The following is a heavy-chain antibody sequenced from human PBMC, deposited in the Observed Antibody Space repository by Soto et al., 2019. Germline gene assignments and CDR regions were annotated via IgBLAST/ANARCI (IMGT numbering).Heavy chain of an antibody. J-gene: IGHJ5*02. CDR3: VRCWGTGDGSYLGYNWFDP. Sequence: QVQVMESGGGVVQPGRSLRLSCAASGFAVSTYSMHWVRQAPGKGLEWVALMSYDGSTKDYADSVKGRFTISRDNSKNTLYLQVNSLTPEDTAIYYCVRCWGTGDGSYLGYNWFDPWGQGTLVNVFS. D-gene: IGHD1-1*01. CDR1: GFAVSTYS. CDR2: MSYDGSTK. V-gene: IGHV3-30-3*01.